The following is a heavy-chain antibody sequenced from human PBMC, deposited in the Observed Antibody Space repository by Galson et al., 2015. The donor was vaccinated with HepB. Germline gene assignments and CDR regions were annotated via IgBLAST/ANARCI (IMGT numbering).Heavy chain of an antibody. J-gene: IGHJ2*01. D-gene: IGHD4-17*01. CDR3: ARYGDYLRDWYFDL. V-gene: IGHV4-59*08. CDR1: GGSITNYY. Sequence: ETLSLTCTVSGGSITNYYWSWIRQSPGKGLEWIGYIHYSGSTSYNPSLKSRVTIPIDTSKNQFSLELSSVTAADTAVYYCARYGDYLRDWYFDLWGRGTLVTVSS. CDR2: IHYSGST.